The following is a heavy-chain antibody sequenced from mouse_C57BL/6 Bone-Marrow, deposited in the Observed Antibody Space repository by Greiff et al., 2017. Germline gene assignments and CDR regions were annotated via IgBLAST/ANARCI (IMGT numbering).Heavy chain of an antibody. CDR1: GYTFTSYW. CDR2: IHHNSGST. Sequence: QVHVKQPGAELVKPGASVKLSCKASGYTFTSYWMHWVKQRPGQGLEWIGMIHHNSGSTNYNEKFKSKATLTVDKSSSTAYMQLSSLTSEDSAVYYCARRRVYYGRNFDYWGQGTTLTVSS. CDR3: ARRRVYYGRNFDY. V-gene: IGHV1-64*01. D-gene: IGHD1-1*01. J-gene: IGHJ2*01.